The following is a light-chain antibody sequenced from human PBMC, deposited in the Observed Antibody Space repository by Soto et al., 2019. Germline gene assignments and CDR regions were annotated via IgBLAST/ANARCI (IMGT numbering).Light chain of an antibody. CDR3: QQYGSSPT. J-gene: IGKJ1*01. CDR2: GAS. V-gene: IGKV3-20*01. CDR1: QSISTSH. Sequence: IVLTQSAGTLSLSPGERATLSCRASQSISTSHLAWYQQKPGQAPRLLIYGASNRATGIPDRFSGGGSGTDFTLTINRLEPEDFAVYYCQQYGSSPTFGQGTKVEIK.